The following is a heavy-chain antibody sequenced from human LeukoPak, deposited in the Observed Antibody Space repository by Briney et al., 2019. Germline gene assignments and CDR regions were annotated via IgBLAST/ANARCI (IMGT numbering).Heavy chain of an antibody. D-gene: IGHD3-16*02. J-gene: IGHJ4*02. CDR3: AREYYDYVWGSYRLLDY. Sequence: ASVKVSCKASGYTFTGYYMHWVRQAPGQGLEWMGWINPNSGGTNHAQKFQGRVTMTRDTSISTAYMELSRLRSDDTAVYYCAREYYDYVWGSYRLLDYWGQGTLVTVSS. CDR1: GYTFTGYY. V-gene: IGHV1-2*02. CDR2: INPNSGGT.